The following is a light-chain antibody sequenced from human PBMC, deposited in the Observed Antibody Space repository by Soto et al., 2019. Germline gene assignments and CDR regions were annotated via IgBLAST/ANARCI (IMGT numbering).Light chain of an antibody. CDR1: QGVSSY. J-gene: IGKJ1*01. CDR3: QQYGSSVT. V-gene: IGKV3-11*01. Sequence: IVLTQSPATLSFSPGGRATLSCSASQGVSSYLAWYQQKPGQDPSPLIYDASNRATGIPARFSGSGSGTDFTLTISSLEPEDFAVYYCQQYGSSVTFGQGSKVDIK. CDR2: DAS.